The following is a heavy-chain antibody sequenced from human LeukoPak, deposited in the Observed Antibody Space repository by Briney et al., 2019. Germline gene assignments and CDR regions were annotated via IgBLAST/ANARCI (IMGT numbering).Heavy chain of an antibody. D-gene: IGHD3-22*01. CDR2: ISSSSSYI. J-gene: IGHJ4*02. CDR1: GFTFSSYS. CDR3: AKSNTDYYDSSGYFY. Sequence: GGSLRLSCAASGFTFSSYSMNWVRQAPGKGLEWVSSISSSSSYIYYADSVKGRFTISRDNAKNSLYLQMNSLRAEDTALYYCAKSNTDYYDSSGYFYWGQGTLVTVSS. V-gene: IGHV3-21*04.